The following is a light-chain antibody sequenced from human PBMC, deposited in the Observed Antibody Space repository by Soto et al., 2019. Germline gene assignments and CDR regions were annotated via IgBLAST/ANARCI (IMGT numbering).Light chain of an antibody. CDR1: NIGSKS. J-gene: IGLJ3*02. CDR3: QVWDSSSDHP. CDR2: YDS. Sequence: SSELTQPPSVSVAPGKTARITRGGNNIGSKSVHGYQQKPGQAPVLVIYYDSDRPSGIPERFSGSNSGNTATLTISRVEAGDEADYYCQVWDSSSDHPFGGGTKVTVL. V-gene: IGLV3-21*04.